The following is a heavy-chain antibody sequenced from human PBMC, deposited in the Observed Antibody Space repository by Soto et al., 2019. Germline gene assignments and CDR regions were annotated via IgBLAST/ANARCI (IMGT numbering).Heavy chain of an antibody. V-gene: IGHV4-39*01. D-gene: IGHD3-22*01. CDR2: ILYSGDT. CDR3: ARQGRNTKIVILRHYATDF. J-gene: IGHJ6*02. Sequence: SETLSLTCSVSSGSISTNSYLWGWIRQPPGKGLEWIGAILYSGDTYYSESLKSRVTMSVDTAKNQFSLKLNSVTAADTAVYYCARQGRNTKIVILRHYATDFWGQGTEVTVS. CDR1: SGSISTNSYL.